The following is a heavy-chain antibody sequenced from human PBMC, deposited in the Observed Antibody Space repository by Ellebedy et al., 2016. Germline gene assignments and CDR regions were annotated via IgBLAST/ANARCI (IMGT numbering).Heavy chain of an antibody. V-gene: IGHV1-2*02. CDR3: ARDRRGSTRLDY. CDR1: GGTFSSYA. CDR2: INPNSGGT. D-gene: IGHD1-26*01. J-gene: IGHJ4*02. Sequence: ASVKVSCXASGGTFSSYAISWVRQAPGQGLEWMGWINPNSGGTNYAQKFQGRVTMTRDTSISTAYMELSRLRSDDTAVYYCARDRRGSTRLDYWGQGTLVTVSS.